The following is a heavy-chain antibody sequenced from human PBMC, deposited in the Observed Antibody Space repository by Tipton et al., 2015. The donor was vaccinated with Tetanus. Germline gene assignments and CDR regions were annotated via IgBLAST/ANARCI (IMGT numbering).Heavy chain of an antibody. D-gene: IGHD1-1*01. Sequence: LRLSCAGSGFSFNNFGMNWVRQAPGKGLEWIGEINHSGNTNHNPSLKSRVTLSVDTSKNQFSLKLNSVTAADTAMYYCVTVNFPNYYHYGMDVWGQGTTVTVSS. CDR1: GFSFNNFG. J-gene: IGHJ6*02. V-gene: IGHV4-34*08. CDR2: INHSGNT. CDR3: VTVNFPNYYHYGMDV.